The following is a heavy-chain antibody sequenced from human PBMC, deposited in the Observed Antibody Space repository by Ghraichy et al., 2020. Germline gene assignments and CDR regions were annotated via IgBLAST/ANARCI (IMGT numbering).Heavy chain of an antibody. D-gene: IGHD4-23*01. Sequence: GGSLRLSCSASGFTFSSYAMHWVRQAPGKGLEYVSAISSNGGSTYYADSVKGRFTISRDNSKNTLYLQMSSLRAEDTAVYYCVKAGLRGGGNSNWYFDLWGRGTLVPVSS. CDR1: GFTFSSYA. CDR3: VKAGLRGGGNSNWYFDL. J-gene: IGHJ2*01. CDR2: ISSNGGST. V-gene: IGHV3-64D*06.